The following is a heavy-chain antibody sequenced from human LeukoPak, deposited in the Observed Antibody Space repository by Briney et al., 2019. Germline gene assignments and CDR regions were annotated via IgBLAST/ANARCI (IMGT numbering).Heavy chain of an antibody. Sequence: SETLSLTCTVSGGSISSSSYYWGWNRQPPGKGLEWIGSIYYSGSTYYNPSLKSRVTISVDTSKNQFSLKLSSVTAADTAVYYCARLTFGGVIVRTKYYFDYWGQGTLVTVSS. CDR1: GGSISSSSYY. D-gene: IGHD3-16*02. J-gene: IGHJ4*02. CDR3: ARLTFGGVIVRTKYYFDY. V-gene: IGHV4-39*01. CDR2: IYYSGST.